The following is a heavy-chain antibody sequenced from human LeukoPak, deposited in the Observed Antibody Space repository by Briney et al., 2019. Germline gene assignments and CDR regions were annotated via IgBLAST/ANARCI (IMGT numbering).Heavy chain of an antibody. D-gene: IGHD2-2*01. Sequence: ASVKVSCKASGYTLTDYYLHWVRQAPGQGLKWMGWINPNSGATHYAQSFQARVTMTRDTSIASSYMELTGLESDDTAVYYCARSLQTGYCSSTSCYPRLFDYWGQGTLVTVSS. CDR1: GYTLTDYY. J-gene: IGHJ4*02. CDR3: ARSLQTGYCSSTSCYPRLFDY. CDR2: INPNSGAT. V-gene: IGHV1-2*02.